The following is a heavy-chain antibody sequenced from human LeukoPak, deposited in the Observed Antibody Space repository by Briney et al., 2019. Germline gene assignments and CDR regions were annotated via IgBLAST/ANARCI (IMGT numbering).Heavy chain of an antibody. J-gene: IGHJ4*02. D-gene: IGHD5-24*01. CDR3: ARASRDGYNQNFDH. CDR1: GYDFSTYW. V-gene: IGHV5-51*01. CDR2: IYPGGSET. Sequence: GESLKISCKGLGYDFSTYWNAWVRQRPGKGLEWMGIIYPGGSETRYDPSCQGQVTISADRSTSTAYLQWSSLRASDTAMYYCARASRDGYNQNFDHWGQGTLVTVSS.